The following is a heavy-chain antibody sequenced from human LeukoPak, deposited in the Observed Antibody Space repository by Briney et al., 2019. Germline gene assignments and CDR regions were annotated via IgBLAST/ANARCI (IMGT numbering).Heavy chain of an antibody. J-gene: IGHJ4*02. CDR3: ARRYGSGSSGTFDY. CDR2: IYYSGST. CDR1: GGSISSSNW. V-gene: IGHV4-4*02. Sequence: PSETLSLTCAVSGGSISSSNWWSWVRPPPGKGLEWIAYIYYSGSTNYNPSLKSRVTISVGTSKNQFSLKLSSVTAADTAVYYCARRYGSGSSGTFDYWGQGTLVTVSS. D-gene: IGHD3-10*01.